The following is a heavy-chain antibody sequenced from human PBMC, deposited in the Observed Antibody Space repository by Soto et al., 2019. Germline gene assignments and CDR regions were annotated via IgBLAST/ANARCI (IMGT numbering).Heavy chain of an antibody. CDR3: ARGVITMVRGVIRTYYHYMDV. CDR1: GGSISSYY. Sequence: SETLSLTCTVSGGSISSYYWTWIRQPPGKGLEWIGYIYYSGSTNYNPSLKSRVTISVATSKTQFSLKLSSVTAADTAVYYCARGVITMVRGVIRTYYHYMDVWGKGTTVTVSS. D-gene: IGHD3-10*01. V-gene: IGHV4-59*12. J-gene: IGHJ6*03. CDR2: IYYSGST.